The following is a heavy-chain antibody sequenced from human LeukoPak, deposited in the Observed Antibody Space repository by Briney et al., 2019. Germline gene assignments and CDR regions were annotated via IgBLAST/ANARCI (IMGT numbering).Heavy chain of an antibody. D-gene: IGHD6-19*01. V-gene: IGHV4-59*08. CDR3: ARLIAVAGTLSFFDY. CDR2: IYYSRSN. J-gene: IGHJ4*02. Sequence: SETLSLTFTVSGGSISGDFWGWIRQAPGKGLECIGNIYYSRSNYYNPSLKSHLTILVDTTKNQFSLKLNSVPAEDTAVYYCARLIAVAGTLSFFDYWGQGILVTVSS. CDR1: GGSISGDF.